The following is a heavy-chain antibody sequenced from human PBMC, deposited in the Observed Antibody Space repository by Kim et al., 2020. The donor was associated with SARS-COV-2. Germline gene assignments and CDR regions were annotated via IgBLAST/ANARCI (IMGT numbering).Heavy chain of an antibody. Sequence: GGSLRLSCAASGFTFSSYGMHWVRQAPGKGLEWVAVISYDGSNKYYADSVKGRFTISRDNSKNTLYLQMNSLRAEDTAVYYCAKVFMVRGVIGNYYGMDVWGQGTTVTVSS. CDR1: GFTFSSYG. D-gene: IGHD3-10*01. J-gene: IGHJ6*02. CDR2: ISYDGSNK. V-gene: IGHV3-30*18. CDR3: AKVFMVRGVIGNYYGMDV.